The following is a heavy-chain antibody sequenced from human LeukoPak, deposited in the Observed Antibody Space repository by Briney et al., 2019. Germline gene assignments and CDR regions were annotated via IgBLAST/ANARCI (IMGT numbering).Heavy chain of an antibody. CDR3: ARVQGSYRYTGYYYYGMDV. CDR2: IYYSGST. CDR1: GGSISSYY. V-gene: IGHV4-59*01. J-gene: IGHJ6*02. Sequence: PSETLSLTCTVSGGSISSYYWSWIRQPPGKGLEWIGYIYYSGSTNYNPSLKSRVTISVDTSKNQFSLKLSSVTAADTAVYYCARVQGSYRYTGYYYYGMDVWGQGTTVTVSS. D-gene: IGHD3-16*02.